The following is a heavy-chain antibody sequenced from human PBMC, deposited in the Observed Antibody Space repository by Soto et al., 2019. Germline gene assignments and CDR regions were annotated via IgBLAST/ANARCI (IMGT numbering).Heavy chain of an antibody. V-gene: IGHV4-59*12. CDR3: ARSVDP. J-gene: IGHJ5*02. CDR1: GASISSYY. Sequence: XXTPSLPFSVSGASISSYYYTWIRQTPGKGLEWIGYIYLGGSINYNPSFKSRVIISVDTSKNQFSLKLSSVTAADTAVYYCARSVDPWGQGTLVTVSS. CDR2: IYLGGSI.